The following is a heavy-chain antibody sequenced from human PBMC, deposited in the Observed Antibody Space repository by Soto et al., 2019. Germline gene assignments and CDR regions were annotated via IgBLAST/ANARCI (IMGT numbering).Heavy chain of an antibody. Sequence: NPGGSLRLSCAASGFTFSNAWMSWVRQAPGKGLEWVGRIKSKTDGGTTDYAAPVKGRFTISRDDSKNTLYLQMNSLKTEDTAVYYCTTTGFLEFLLISYWGQGTLVTVSS. V-gene: IGHV3-15*01. CDR1: GFTFSNAW. CDR3: TTTGFLEFLLISY. D-gene: IGHD3-3*01. CDR2: IKSKTDGGTT. J-gene: IGHJ4*02.